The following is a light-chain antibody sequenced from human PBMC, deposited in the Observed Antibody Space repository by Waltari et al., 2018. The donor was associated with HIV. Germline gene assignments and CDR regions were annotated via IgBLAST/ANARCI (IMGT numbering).Light chain of an antibody. CDR1: NLGNKR. CDR3: QVWDSSSDHVV. V-gene: IGLV3-21*04. Sequence: SYVLTQPPSVSVAPGKTARITCGGTNLGNKRVHWYQQTPGQAPLLVIYYDSARPSGIPERFSGSNSGNTATLTISRVEAGDEADYYCQVWDSSSDHVVFGGGTNLTVL. J-gene: IGLJ2*01. CDR2: YDS.